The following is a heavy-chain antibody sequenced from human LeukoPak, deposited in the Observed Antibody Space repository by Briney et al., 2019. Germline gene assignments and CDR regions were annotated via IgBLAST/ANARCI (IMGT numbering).Heavy chain of an antibody. CDR2: IYYTGST. J-gene: IGHJ4*02. V-gene: IGHV4-59*01. CDR3: ARDRALGGWLLTFDY. CDR1: GASISTSY. Sequence: PSETLSLTCTVSGASISTSYWYWIRQPPGKGLEWIGYIYYTGSTNYNPSLESRVTISVDTSKSQFSLKLTSVTAADTAVYFCARDRALGGWLLTFDYWGRGTLVTVSS. D-gene: IGHD5-24*01.